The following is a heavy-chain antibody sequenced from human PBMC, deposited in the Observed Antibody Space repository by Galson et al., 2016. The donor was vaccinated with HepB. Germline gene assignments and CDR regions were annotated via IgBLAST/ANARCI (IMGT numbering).Heavy chain of an antibody. CDR3: LRLLDTSAYSRWFDP. J-gene: IGHJ5*02. Sequence: SVKVSCKASGYPFTSYYMHWVRQAPGQGLEWMGIINPSGGSTSYAQKFQGRVTMTRDTSTSTVYMELSSLRSEDTAVYYCLRLLDTSAYSRWFDPWGQGTLVTVSS. D-gene: IGHD3-22*01. V-gene: IGHV1-46*01. CDR1: GYPFTSYY. CDR2: INPSGGST.